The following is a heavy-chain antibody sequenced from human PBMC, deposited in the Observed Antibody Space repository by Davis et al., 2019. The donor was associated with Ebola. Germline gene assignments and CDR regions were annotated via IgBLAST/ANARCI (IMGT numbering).Heavy chain of an antibody. J-gene: IGHJ4*02. CDR2: IDWDDDK. Sequence: SGPTLVKPTQTLTLTCTFSGFSLSTSGMRVSWIRQPPGKALEWLARIDWDDDKFYSTSLKTRLTISKDTSKNQVVLTMTNMDPVDTATYYCARIDPHMITFGGVIWPHFDYWGQGTLVTVSS. CDR3: ARIDPHMITFGGVIWPHFDY. D-gene: IGHD3-16*02. V-gene: IGHV2-70*04. CDR1: GFSLSTSGMR.